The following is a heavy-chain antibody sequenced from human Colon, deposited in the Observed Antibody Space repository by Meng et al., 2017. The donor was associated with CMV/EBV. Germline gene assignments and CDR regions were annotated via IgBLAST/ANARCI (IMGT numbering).Heavy chain of an antibody. CDR1: GLTFNGYG. V-gene: IGHV3-30*02. CDR3: AREGYSNFDY. CDR2: IGSDGSIK. D-gene: IGHD4-11*01. Sequence: LSCAASGLTFNGYGLHWVRQAPGKGLEWVAFIGSDGSIKRYADSVKGRLTISRDNSKNTLWLQMHSLRPEDSALYYCAREGYSNFDYWGQGTLVTVSS. J-gene: IGHJ4*02.